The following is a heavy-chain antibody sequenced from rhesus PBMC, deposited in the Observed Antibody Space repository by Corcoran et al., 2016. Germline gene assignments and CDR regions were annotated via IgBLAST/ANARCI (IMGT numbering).Heavy chain of an antibody. J-gene: IGHJ4*01. Sequence: VQLQESGPGVVEPSEALSITCAVSGGSICNSYRWSWVRQPPGKGLEWIAYIYSSTTSTNYNPSLNSRVTISKDKSKNQLSLKLSSLTAADTAVYYCARGYVYCNPGDYWGQGVLVTVSS. V-gene: IGHV4S10*01. D-gene: IGHD2-15*01. CDR2: IYSSTTST. CDR1: GGSICNSYR. CDR3: ARGYVYCNPGDY.